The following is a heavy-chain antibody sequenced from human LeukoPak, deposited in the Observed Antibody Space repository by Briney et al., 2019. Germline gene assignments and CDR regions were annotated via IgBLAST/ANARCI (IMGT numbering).Heavy chain of an antibody. J-gene: IGHJ5*02. V-gene: IGHV4-59*01. CDR2: IYYTGSA. D-gene: IGHD2/OR15-2a*01. CDR3: ARAGGDYFNWFDP. CDR1: GGSISSYY. Sequence: SETLSLSCTVSGGSISSYYWSWIRQPPGKGLEWIGYIYYTGSATYSPSLKSRVTISVDTSKNQFSLKLTSVTAADTAVYYRARAGGDYFNWFDPWGQGTLVTVSS.